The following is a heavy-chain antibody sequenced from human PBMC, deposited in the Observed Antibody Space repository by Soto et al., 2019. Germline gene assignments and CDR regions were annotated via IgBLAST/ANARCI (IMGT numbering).Heavy chain of an antibody. CDR2: ISPYSGYT. J-gene: IGHJ4*02. Sequence: ASVKVSCKGFGYSFMKYGINWVRQAPGQGLEWVGWISPYSGYTHSAQKFHGRLTLTTDTAASTAYMELRILRSADTALYYCAREASVLIPAAQPSRFGSWGQGXLVTVYS. CDR1: GYSFMKYG. V-gene: IGHV1-18*01. D-gene: IGHD2-2*01. CDR3: AREASVLIPAAQPSRFGS.